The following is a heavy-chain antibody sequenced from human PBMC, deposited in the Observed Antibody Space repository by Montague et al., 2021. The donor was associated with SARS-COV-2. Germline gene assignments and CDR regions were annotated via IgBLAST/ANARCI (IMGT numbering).Heavy chain of an antibody. J-gene: IGHJ4*02. CDR3: AHSLLFSSLGYVDS. V-gene: IGHV2-5*01. CDR1: GFSLISDGVG. CDR2: IFWNDDK. D-gene: IGHD7-27*01. Sequence: PALGKPTQTLTLTCTFSGFSLISDGVGVGWIRQPPGKALEWLALIFWNDDKRYNSSLKNRLTVTKDTSKNQVVLTMTNMDPLDTGTYYCAHSLLFSSLGYVDSWGQGTLVTVAS.